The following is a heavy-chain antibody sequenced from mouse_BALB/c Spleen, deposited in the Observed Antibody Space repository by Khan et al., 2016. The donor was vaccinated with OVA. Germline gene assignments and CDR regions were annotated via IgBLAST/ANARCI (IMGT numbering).Heavy chain of an antibody. CDR3: APFGSYYVSFLY. CDR2: IYPYNDAT. Sequence: EVQLQQSGPEVVKPGASVKLSCKASGYTFTSYVMHWVKQKPGQGLEWIGYIYPYNDATKYNEKFNGKVTLTSDKSSSTAYMELSSLTSEDSAVYDCAPFGSYYVSFLYWGQGTLVTGSA. CDR1: GYTFTSYV. J-gene: IGHJ3*01. V-gene: IGHV1S136*01. D-gene: IGHD1-1*01.